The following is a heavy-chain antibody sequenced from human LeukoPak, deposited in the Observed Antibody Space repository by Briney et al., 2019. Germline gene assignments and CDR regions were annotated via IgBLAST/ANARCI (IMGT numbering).Heavy chain of an antibody. CDR1: GFTFSSYG. V-gene: IGHV3-23*01. CDR2: ISGSGDST. J-gene: IGHJ4*02. D-gene: IGHD6-19*01. CDR3: VRRAPGFSSGWLDY. Sequence: PGGSLRLSCAASGFTFSSYGMSWVRQAPGKGLKWVSTISGSGDSTYYADSVKGRFTISRDNSKNTLYLQMGSLRAEDMALYYCVRRAPGFSSGWLDYWGQGTLVTVSS.